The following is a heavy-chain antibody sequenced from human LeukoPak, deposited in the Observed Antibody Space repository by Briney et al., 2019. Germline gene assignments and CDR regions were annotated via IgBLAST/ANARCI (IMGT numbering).Heavy chain of an antibody. Sequence: SETLSLTCTVSGGSISSYYWSWIRQPPGKGLEWIGYIYYSGSTNYNPSLKSRVTISVDTSKNQFSLKLSSVTAADTAVYYCARVLDYDILTLDYWGQGTLVTVSS. CDR2: IYYSGST. J-gene: IGHJ4*02. CDR1: GGSISSYY. D-gene: IGHD3-9*01. V-gene: IGHV4-59*01. CDR3: ARVLDYDILTLDY.